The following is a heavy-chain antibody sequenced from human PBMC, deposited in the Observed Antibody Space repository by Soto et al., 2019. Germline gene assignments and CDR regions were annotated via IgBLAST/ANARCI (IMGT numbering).Heavy chain of an antibody. CDR3: ARATSVTIVPF. J-gene: IGHJ4*02. D-gene: IGHD4-17*01. CDR1: SGSISSGNYY. V-gene: IGHV4-30-4*01. CDR2: IYYNGNT. Sequence: QVQLQESGPGLVEPSQTLSLTCTVSSGSISSGNYYWSWIRQPPGKGLEWIGYIYYNGNTYYNPSLKRRVTISVDTSKNQFSLKLNSVTAADTAVYYCARATSVTIVPFWGRGTLVTVSS.